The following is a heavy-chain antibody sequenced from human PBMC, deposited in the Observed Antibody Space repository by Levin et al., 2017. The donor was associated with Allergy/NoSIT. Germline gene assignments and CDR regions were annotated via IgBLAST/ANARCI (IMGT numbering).Heavy chain of an antibody. CDR3: ASSYYDYVWGSYRRTKAVYGMDV. D-gene: IGHD3-16*02. CDR1: GGTFSSYA. J-gene: IGHJ6*02. V-gene: IGHV1-69*06. Sequence: ASVKVSCKASGGTFSSYAISWVRQAPGQGLEWMGGIIPIFGTANYAQKFQGRVTITADKSTSTAYMELSSLRSEDTAVYYCASSYYDYVWGSYRRTKAVYGMDVWGQGTTVTVSS. CDR2: IIPIFGTA.